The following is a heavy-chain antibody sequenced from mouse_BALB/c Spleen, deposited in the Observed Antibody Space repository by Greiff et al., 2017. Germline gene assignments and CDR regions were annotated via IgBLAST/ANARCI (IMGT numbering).Heavy chain of an antibody. Sequence: QVQLQQPGAELVMPGASVKMSCKASGYTFTDYWMHWVKQRPGQGLEWIGAIDTSDSYTSYNQKFKGKATLTVDESSSTAYMQLSSLTSEDSAVYYCAGGNYDYRGQGTTLTVSS. V-gene: IGHV1-69*01. D-gene: IGHD2-1*01. CDR3: AGGNYDY. J-gene: IGHJ2*01. CDR1: GYTFTDYW. CDR2: IDTSDSYT.